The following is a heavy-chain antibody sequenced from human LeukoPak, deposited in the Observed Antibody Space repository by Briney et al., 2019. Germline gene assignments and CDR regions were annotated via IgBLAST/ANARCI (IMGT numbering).Heavy chain of an antibody. V-gene: IGHV1-46*01. CDR1: GYTFTSYY. Sequence: GASVKVSCKASGYTFTSYYMHWMRQAPGQGLEWMGIINPSGGSTSYAQKFQGRVTMTRDTSTSTVYMELSSLRSEDTAVYFCARDRGQTTSGGVGLDSWGQGTLVTVSS. J-gene: IGHJ4*02. CDR2: INPSGGST. D-gene: IGHD3-10*02. CDR3: ARDRGQTTSGGVGLDS.